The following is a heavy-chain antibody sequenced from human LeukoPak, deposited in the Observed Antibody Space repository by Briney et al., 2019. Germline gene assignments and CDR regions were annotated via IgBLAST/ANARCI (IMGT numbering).Heavy chain of an antibody. D-gene: IGHD5-24*01. J-gene: IGHJ4*02. V-gene: IGHV3-43*02. CDR2: ISGDGGST. CDR3: AKDIRGDGYNSRFDY. CDR1: GFAFDDYA. Sequence: GGSLRLSCAASGFAFDDYAMHWVRQAPGRGVEWVSLISGDGGSTYYADSVKGRFTISRDNSKNSLYLQMNSLRTEDTALYYCAKDIRGDGYNSRFDYWGQGTLVTVST.